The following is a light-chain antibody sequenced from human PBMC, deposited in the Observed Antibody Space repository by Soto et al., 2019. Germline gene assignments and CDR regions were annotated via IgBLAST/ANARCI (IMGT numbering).Light chain of an antibody. CDR2: DVS. V-gene: IGKV3-20*01. CDR3: QQYGSSPT. CDR1: QSVSSSY. Sequence: EIVLTQSPGTLSLSTGERATLSCRSSQSVSSSYLAWYQHKPGQAPRLLIYDVSSRATGIPDRFSGSGSGTDFTLTISRLEPEDFAEYYCQQYGSSPTFGQGTKVEIK. J-gene: IGKJ1*01.